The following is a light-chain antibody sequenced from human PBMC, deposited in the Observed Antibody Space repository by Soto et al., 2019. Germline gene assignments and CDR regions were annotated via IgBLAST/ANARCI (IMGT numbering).Light chain of an antibody. CDR1: QSVSNDF. J-gene: IGKJ1*01. V-gene: IGKV3-20*01. CDR2: GAS. Sequence: EIVLTQSPGTLSLSLGERATLSCRASQSVSNDFVVWYQQKPAQDPRLLIYGASSRATGIHDRFSGSGSGTDFTHTIRRLETEDFGVYYCQQYATSPPRTFGQGTKV. CDR3: QQYATSPPRT.